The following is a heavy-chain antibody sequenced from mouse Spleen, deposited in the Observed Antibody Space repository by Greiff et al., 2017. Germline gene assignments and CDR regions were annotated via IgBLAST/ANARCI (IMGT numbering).Heavy chain of an antibody. D-gene: IGHD1-1*01. J-gene: IGHJ1*01. Sequence: EVQGVESGGGLVKPGGSLKLSCAASGFTFSDYGMEWVRQAPGKGPEWVAFISNLAYSIYYADTVTGRFTISRENAKNTLYLEMSSLRSEDTAMYYCARQPDYYGSSWYFDVWGAGTTVTVSS. V-gene: IGHV5-15*01. CDR1: GFTFSDYG. CDR3: ARQPDYYGSSWYFDV. CDR2: ISNLAYSI.